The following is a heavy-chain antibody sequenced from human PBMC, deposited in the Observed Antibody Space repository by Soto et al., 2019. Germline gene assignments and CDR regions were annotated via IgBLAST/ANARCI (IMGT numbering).Heavy chain of an antibody. D-gene: IGHD5-18*01. CDR3: AREPQPGGMDV. V-gene: IGHV4-59*01. Sequence: PSETLSLTCTVSGGSISSYYWSWIRQPPGKGLEWIGYIYYSGSTNYNPSLKSRATISVDTSKNQFSLKLSSVTAADTAVYYCAREPQPGGMDVWGQGTTVTVS. CDR2: IYYSGST. J-gene: IGHJ6*02. CDR1: GGSISSYY.